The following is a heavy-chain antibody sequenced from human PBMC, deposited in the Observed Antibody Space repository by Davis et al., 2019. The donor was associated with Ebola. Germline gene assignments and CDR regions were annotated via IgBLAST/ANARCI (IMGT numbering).Heavy chain of an antibody. CDR2: IYPGDSDT. Sequence: PGGSLRLSCKGSGYTFANYWIGWVRQMPGKGLELLGLIYPGDSDTRYSPSSQGQVTISADNSITTAYLQWSSLKASDTAMYYCARPRAAAVAGPFDYWGQGTLATVSS. CDR3: ARPRAAAVAGPFDY. V-gene: IGHV5-51*01. J-gene: IGHJ4*02. D-gene: IGHD6-19*01. CDR1: GYTFANYW.